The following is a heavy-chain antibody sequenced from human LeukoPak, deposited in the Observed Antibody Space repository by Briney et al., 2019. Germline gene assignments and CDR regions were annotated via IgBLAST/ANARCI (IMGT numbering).Heavy chain of an antibody. J-gene: IGHJ4*02. Sequence: GGSLRLSCAASGFTFSSYGMHWVRQAPGKGLEWVSAISGSGGSTYYADSVKGRFTISRDNPKNTLYLQMNSLRAEDTAVYYCAKDGGWFGDKSDYWGQGTLVTVSS. CDR2: ISGSGGST. CDR3: AKDGGWFGDKSDY. V-gene: IGHV3-23*01. CDR1: GFTFSSYG. D-gene: IGHD3-10*01.